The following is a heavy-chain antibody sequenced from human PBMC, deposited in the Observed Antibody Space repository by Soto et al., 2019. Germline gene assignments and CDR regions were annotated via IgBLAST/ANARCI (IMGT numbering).Heavy chain of an antibody. V-gene: IGHV3-74*01. J-gene: IGHJ4*02. Sequence: EVQLVESGGGLVQPGGSLRLSCAAYGFSFSGYWMHWVRQAPGKGLVWVSRIKSDGSSTNYADSVKGRFTISRDNAKNALYLQMNGLRAEDTAVYYCAREVCSGGRCFYFGPDYWGQGTLVTVSS. CDR1: GFSFSGYW. D-gene: IGHD2-15*01. CDR2: IKSDGSST. CDR3: AREVCSGGRCFYFGPDY.